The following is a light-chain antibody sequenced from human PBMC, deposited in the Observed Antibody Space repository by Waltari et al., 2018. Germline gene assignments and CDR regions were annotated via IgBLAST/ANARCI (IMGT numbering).Light chain of an antibody. CDR3: SSYTSSSTVV. Sequence: QRHPCKAPKLRIDVVDTRPSWVSNRFSGSKSGNTASLTISGLQAEDEGDYYCSSYTSSSTVVFGGGTKLTVL. J-gene: IGLJ2*01. CDR2: VVD. V-gene: IGLV2-14*03.